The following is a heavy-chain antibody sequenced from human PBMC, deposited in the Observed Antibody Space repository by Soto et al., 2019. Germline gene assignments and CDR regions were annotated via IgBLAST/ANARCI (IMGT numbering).Heavy chain of an antibody. J-gene: IGHJ5*02. D-gene: IGHD3-3*01. CDR2: INHTGGT. Sequence: SETLSLTCAVYGGSVNGYYWNWIRQPPGKGLKWIGEINHTGGTHYNPSLKSRVTMSVDTSKNQFSLRLSSVTAADTAIYYCATRITVFGLLIPPFDPWGQGTQVTVSS. CDR3: ATRITVFGLLIPPFDP. CDR1: GGSVNGYY. V-gene: IGHV4-34*01.